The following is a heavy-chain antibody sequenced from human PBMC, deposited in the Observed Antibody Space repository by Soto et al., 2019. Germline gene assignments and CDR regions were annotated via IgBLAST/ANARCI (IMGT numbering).Heavy chain of an antibody. Sequence: APANVTCKGSGYTFSANYRQWVHQAPGQGLEWVGRINPNSGDTTYTQKFEGRVTMTREPSISTAYLELSGLRFDDTAIYYGERDPRRFYNFDYWGQGTLVPVSS. CDR1: GYTFSANY. V-gene: IGHV1-2*02. J-gene: IGHJ4*02. CDR3: ERDPRRFYNFDY. CDR2: INPNSGDT. D-gene: IGHD6-6*01.